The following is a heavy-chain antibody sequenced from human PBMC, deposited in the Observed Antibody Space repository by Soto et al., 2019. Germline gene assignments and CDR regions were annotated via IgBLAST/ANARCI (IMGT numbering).Heavy chain of an antibody. CDR3: ASSAFDP. V-gene: IGHV3-74*01. CDR1: GVPFSSYW. D-gene: IGHD3-10*01. J-gene: IGHJ5*02. CDR2: INSDGSST. Sequence: GGSLRLSCAASGVPFSSYWMHWVRQAPGKGLVWVSRINSDGSSTYYADSVKGRFTISRDNARNTLYLQMNSLRAEDTAVYYCASSAFDPWGQGTLVTVSS.